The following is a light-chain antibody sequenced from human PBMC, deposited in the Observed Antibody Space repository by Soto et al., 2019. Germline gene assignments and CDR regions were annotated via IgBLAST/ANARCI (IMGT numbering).Light chain of an antibody. Sequence: IVMTQSPLSLPVTPGEPASISCRSSQSLLHSNGYNYLDWYLQKPGQSPQLLIYLGSNRSSGVHDKFSGSGSGTDFTLKISRVEAEDDGVHYCIQALQTWWTFGQGTNVEIK. CDR2: LGS. CDR3: IQALQTWWT. J-gene: IGKJ1*01. V-gene: IGKV2-28*01. CDR1: QSLLHSNGYNY.